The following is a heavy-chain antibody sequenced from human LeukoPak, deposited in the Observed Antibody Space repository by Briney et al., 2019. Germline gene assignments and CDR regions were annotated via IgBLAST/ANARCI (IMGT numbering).Heavy chain of an antibody. Sequence: GGSLRLSCAGSGFIFNNYAMHWVRQPPGKGLEWVSGISWNSGTIDYADSVRGRFTISRDNSKNTLYLQMNSLRAEDTAVYYCARDIRIAAAYGMDVWGQGTTVTVSS. D-gene: IGHD6-13*01. J-gene: IGHJ6*02. CDR3: ARDIRIAAAYGMDV. CDR2: ISWNSGTI. V-gene: IGHV3-9*01. CDR1: GFIFNNYA.